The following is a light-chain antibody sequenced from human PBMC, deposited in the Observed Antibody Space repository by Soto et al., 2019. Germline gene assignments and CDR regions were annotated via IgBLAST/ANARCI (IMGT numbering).Light chain of an antibody. V-gene: IGLV1-36*01. J-gene: IGLJ2*01. CDR2: YND. Sequence: QSVLTQPPSVSEAPSQRVTISCSGSSSKIGNNAVNLYQQLPGKAPKLLMNYNDELPSGVSVRFSGSKFNTSASLVISGLQAEDEADYDCAAWDCSLNGVVFGGGTKLTVL. CDR1: SSKIGNNA. CDR3: AAWDCSLNGVV.